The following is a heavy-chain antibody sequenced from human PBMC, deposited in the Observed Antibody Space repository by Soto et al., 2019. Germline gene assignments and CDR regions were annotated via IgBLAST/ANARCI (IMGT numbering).Heavy chain of an antibody. CDR1: GGSITSFF. CDR3: ARLAPRDGDPKTVRAFDI. D-gene: IGHD1-1*01. V-gene: IGHV4-59*01. CDR2: ISSSGGT. Sequence: SETLSLTCTVSGGSITSFFWSWIRQPPGKGLEWIAYISSSGGTKYNPSLKSRVTISLDTSKNQFSLRSISVTAADTAVYYCARLAPRDGDPKTVRAFDIWGQGTMVTVSS. J-gene: IGHJ3*02.